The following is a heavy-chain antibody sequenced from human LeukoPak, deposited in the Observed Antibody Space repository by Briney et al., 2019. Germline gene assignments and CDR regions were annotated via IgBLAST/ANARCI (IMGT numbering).Heavy chain of an antibody. J-gene: IGHJ6*03. CDR2: ITSSGTYI. D-gene: IGHD6-19*01. V-gene: IGHV3-21*01. Sequence: GGSLRLSCATSGFTFNNYNMNWVRQAPGRALEWVSSITSSGTYIFYADSVKGRFTISRDNAKNSLYLQMNSLRAEDTAVYYCARDISGWSPGYGYYYYYMDVWGKGTTVTVSS. CDR1: GFTFNNYN. CDR3: ARDISGWSPGYGYYYYYMDV.